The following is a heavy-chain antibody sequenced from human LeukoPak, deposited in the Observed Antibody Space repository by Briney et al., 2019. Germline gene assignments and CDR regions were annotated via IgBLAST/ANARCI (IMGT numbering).Heavy chain of an antibody. J-gene: IGHJ4*02. V-gene: IGHV3-20*01. Sequence: GGSLRLSCAASGFTFDDYGMSWVRQAPGKGLEWVSGINWNGGSTGYADSVKGRFTISRDNAKNSLYLQMNSLRAEDTALYHCARITMVRGVTHHQFYFDYWGQGTLVTVSS. CDR2: INWNGGST. CDR3: ARITMVRGVTHHQFYFDY. D-gene: IGHD3-10*01. CDR1: GFTFDDYG.